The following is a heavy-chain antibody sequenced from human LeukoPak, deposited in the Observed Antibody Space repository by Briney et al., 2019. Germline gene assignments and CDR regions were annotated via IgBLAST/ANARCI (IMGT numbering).Heavy chain of an antibody. CDR3: ASGDYYGSGSYWG. CDR2: ISSSSSTM. CDR1: GFTFSSYS. Sequence: GGSLRLSCAASGFTFSSYSMNWVRQAPGKGLEWVSYISSSSSTMYYADPVKGRFTISRDNAKNSLYLQMNSLRDEDTAVYYCASGDYYGSGSYWGWGQGTLVTVSS. V-gene: IGHV3-48*02. D-gene: IGHD3-10*01. J-gene: IGHJ4*02.